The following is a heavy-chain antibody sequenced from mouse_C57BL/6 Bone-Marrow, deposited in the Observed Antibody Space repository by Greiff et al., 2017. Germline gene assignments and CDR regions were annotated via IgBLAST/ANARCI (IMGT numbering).Heavy chain of an antibody. CDR3: ATWGGFDY. CDR2: IYIGNGYT. Sequence: VKLQQSGAELVRPGSSVKLSCKTSGYTFTSYGINWVKQRPGQGLEWIGYIYIGNGYTEYNEKFKGKATRTSDTSYSTAYMQLTSLASEDSAIYFCATWGGFDYWGQGTTLTGSS. J-gene: IGHJ2*01. V-gene: IGHV1-58*01. CDR1: GYTFTSYG.